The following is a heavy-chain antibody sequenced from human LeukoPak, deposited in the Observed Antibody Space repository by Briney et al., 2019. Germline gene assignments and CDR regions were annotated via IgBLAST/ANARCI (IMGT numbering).Heavy chain of an antibody. D-gene: IGHD3-10*01. V-gene: IGHV4-59*01. Sequence: SETLSLTCIVSGSSINNYSWSWIWQSPGEGRGWSGYIYYIGTTNYNPSLKSRVTISVDTSKNQFSLKLSSVTAADTAVYYCARYNSLGRGFTAVDYWGQETLVTVSS. CDR3: ARYNSLGRGFTAVDY. CDR1: GSSINNYS. CDR2: IYYIGTT. J-gene: IGHJ4*02.